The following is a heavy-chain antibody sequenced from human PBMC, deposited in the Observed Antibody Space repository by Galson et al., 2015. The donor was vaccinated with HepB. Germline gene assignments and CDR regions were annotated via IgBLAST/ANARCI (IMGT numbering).Heavy chain of an antibody. Sequence: PALVKPTQTLTLTCTFSGFSLSTSGMRVSWIRQPPGKALEWLARIDWDDDKFYSTSLKTRLTISKDTSKNQVVLTMTNMDPVDTATYYCARTPYSPHYNWFDPWGQGTLVTVSS. CDR2: IDWDDDK. CDR1: GFSLSTSGMR. V-gene: IGHV2-70*04. D-gene: IGHD2-21*01. CDR3: ARTPYSPHYNWFDP. J-gene: IGHJ5*02.